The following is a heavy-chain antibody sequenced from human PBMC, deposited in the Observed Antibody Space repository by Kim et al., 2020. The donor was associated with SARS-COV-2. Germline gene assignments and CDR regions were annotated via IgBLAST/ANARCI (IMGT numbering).Heavy chain of an antibody. V-gene: IGHV3-30*04. Sequence: GGSLRLSCAASGFTFSSYAMHWVRQAPGKGLEGVAGIAYDGSNKYYAESVKGRFTISRDNSKNTLYLQMNSLRADDTAVYYCARDFADDSSGYFDYWGQGTLLPVSS. CDR3: ARDFADDSSGYFDY. J-gene: IGHJ4*02. CDR1: GFTFSSYA. D-gene: IGHD3-22*01. CDR2: IAYDGSNK.